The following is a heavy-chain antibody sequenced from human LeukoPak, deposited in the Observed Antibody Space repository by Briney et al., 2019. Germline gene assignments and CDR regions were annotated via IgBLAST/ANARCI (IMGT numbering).Heavy chain of an antibody. CDR2: IYYSGST. V-gene: IGHV4-59*01. D-gene: IGHD5-24*01. CDR1: TGSIISYY. Sequence: KPSETLSPTLTLATGSIISYYVSSLRQPPGKGLEWIGYIYYSGSTNYNPSLKSRVTISVDTSKNQFSLTLSSVTAADTAVYYCASEESWGQGTLVTVSS. CDR3: ASEES. J-gene: IGHJ4*02.